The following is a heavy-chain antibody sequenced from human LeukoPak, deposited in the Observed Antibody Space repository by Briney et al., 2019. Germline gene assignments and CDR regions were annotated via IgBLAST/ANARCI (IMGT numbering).Heavy chain of an antibody. V-gene: IGHV1-8*03. Sequence: GASVKVSCKASGYTFTSYDINWVRQATGQGLEWVGWMNPNSGNTGYAQKFQGRVTITRNTSISTAYMELSSLRSEDTAVYYCARGPAYGDYYYYFDYWGQGTLVTVSS. CDR3: ARGPAYGDYYYYFDY. CDR2: MNPNSGNT. J-gene: IGHJ4*02. D-gene: IGHD4-17*01. CDR1: GYTFTSYD.